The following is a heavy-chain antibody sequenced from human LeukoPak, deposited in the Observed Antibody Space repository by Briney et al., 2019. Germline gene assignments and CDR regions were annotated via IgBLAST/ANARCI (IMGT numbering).Heavy chain of an antibody. CDR3: AKDCYGSGATPEA. CDR1: GFTFSSYA. V-gene: IGHV3-23*01. J-gene: IGHJ5*02. Sequence: PGGSLRLSCAASGFTFSSYAMSWVRQAPGKGLEWVSAISGSGGSTYYADSVKGRFAISRDNSKNTLYLQMNSLRAEDTAVYYCAKDCYGSGATPEAWGQGTLVTVSS. D-gene: IGHD3-10*01. CDR2: ISGSGGST.